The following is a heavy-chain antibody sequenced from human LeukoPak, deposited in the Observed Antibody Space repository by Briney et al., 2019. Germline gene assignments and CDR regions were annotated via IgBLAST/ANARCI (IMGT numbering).Heavy chain of an antibody. Sequence: GGSLRLSCAASGFTFSSYGMSWVRQARGKGREWVSSISTSGTYIYYADSGRGRFTISRDNGKNSLYLQMNSLRAEDTALYYCARAGYSSGYLKALDYWGQGTLLTVSS. D-gene: IGHD5-18*01. CDR1: GFTFSSYG. CDR2: ISTSGTYI. V-gene: IGHV3-21*01. CDR3: ARAGYSSGYLKALDY. J-gene: IGHJ4*02.